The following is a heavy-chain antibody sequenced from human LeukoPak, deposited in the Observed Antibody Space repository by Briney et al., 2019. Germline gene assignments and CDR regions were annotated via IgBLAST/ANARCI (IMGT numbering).Heavy chain of an antibody. V-gene: IGHV4-4*07. D-gene: IGHD3-10*01. CDR3: ARAIRFGELSPSHYYYYGMDV. CDR1: GGSISSYY. Sequence: SETLSLTCTVSGGSISSYYRSWIRQPAGKGLEWIGRIYTSGSTNYNPSLKSRVTMSVDTSKNQFSLKLSSVTAADTAVYYCARAIRFGELSPSHYYYYGMDVWGQGTTVTVSS. CDR2: IYTSGST. J-gene: IGHJ6*02.